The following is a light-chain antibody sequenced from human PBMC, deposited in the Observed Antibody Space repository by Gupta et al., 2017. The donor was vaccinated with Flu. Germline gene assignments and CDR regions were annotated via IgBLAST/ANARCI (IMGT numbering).Light chain of an antibody. CDR1: QSVGINY. V-gene: IGKV3-20*01. J-gene: IGKJ4*01. CDR3: QQFESAPFT. Sequence: IVLKQSPGTLSLSPGERATLSCRASQSVGINYLAWYQQKPGQAPRLLIYGASSRPTGIRDRFSGSVSGSGTDFTLTISRLEPEDFAVYYCQQFESAPFTFGGGTKVEI. CDR2: GAS.